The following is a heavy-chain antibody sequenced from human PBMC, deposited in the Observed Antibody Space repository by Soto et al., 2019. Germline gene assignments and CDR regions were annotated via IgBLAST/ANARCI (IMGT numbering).Heavy chain of an antibody. Sequence: PGGSLRLSCAASGFTFDSYSMNWVRQAPGKGLEWVSYIDSSSSNKHYADSVKGRFTISRDNAKNALYLQMSSLRDYYTAVYYCARDDDSAMALNFDYWGQGTLVTV. CDR3: ARDDDSAMALNFDY. CDR2: IDSSSSNK. CDR1: GFTFDSYS. V-gene: IGHV3-48*02. J-gene: IGHJ4*02. D-gene: IGHD5-18*01.